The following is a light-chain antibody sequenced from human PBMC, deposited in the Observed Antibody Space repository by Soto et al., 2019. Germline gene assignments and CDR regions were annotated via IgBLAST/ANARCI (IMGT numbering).Light chain of an antibody. CDR2: GNR. J-gene: IGLJ3*02. CDR1: SSNLGAGYD. V-gene: IGLV1-40*01. Sequence: QYVLTQPPSVCGAPGQRVTLSCTGNSSNLGAGYDVHWYQQLPGAAPKLVIFGNRNRPSGVPERFSGSKSGTSASLAITGLQAEDEADYYCQAYDYSLTASVFGGGTKVTVL. CDR3: QAYDYSLTASV.